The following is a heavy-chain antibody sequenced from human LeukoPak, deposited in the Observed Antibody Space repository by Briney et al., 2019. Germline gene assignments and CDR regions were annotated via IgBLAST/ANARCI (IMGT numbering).Heavy chain of an antibody. CDR3: ARGSSMVRGLVDNWFDP. J-gene: IGHJ5*02. CDR1: GYSISSGYY. Sequence: SETLSLTCTVSGYSISSGYYWGWIRQPPGKGLEWTGSIDHSGSTYYNPSLKSRITISVDTSKNQFSLKLSSVTAADTAVYYCARGSSMVRGLVDNWFDPWGQGTLVTVSS. D-gene: IGHD3-10*01. V-gene: IGHV4-38-2*02. CDR2: IDHSGST.